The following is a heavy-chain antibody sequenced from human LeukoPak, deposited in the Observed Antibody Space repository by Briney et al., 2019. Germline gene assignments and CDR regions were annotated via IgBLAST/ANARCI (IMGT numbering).Heavy chain of an antibody. CDR1: GFTFGDYA. J-gene: IGHJ6*03. V-gene: IGHV3-49*03. Sequence: PGRSLRLSCTASGFTFGDYAMSWFRQAPGKGLEWVGFIRSKAYGGTTEYAASVKGRFTISRDDSKSIAYLQMNSLKTEDTAVYYCTRDRYYDSSGYYRGYYYYYMDVWGKGTTVTASS. D-gene: IGHD3-22*01. CDR3: TRDRYYDSSGYYRGYYYYYMDV. CDR2: IRSKAYGGTT.